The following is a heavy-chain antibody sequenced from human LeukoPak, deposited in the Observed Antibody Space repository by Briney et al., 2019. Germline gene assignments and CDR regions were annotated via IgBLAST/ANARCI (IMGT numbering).Heavy chain of an antibody. CDR3: ARERGSHYYDSSGYYPLNY. CDR2: IIPIFGTA. Sequence: SVKVSCTASGGTFSSYAISWVRQAPGQGLEWMGGIIPIFGTANYAQKFQGRVTITADESTSTAYMELSSLRSEDTAVYYCARERGSHYYDSSGYYPLNYWGQGTLVTVSS. J-gene: IGHJ4*02. CDR1: GGTFSSYA. V-gene: IGHV1-69*13. D-gene: IGHD3-22*01.